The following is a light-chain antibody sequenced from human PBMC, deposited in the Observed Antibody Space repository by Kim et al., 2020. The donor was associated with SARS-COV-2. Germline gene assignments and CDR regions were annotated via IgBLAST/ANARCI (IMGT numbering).Light chain of an antibody. CDR3: QVWDSSSDHLYV. CDR2: YDS. CDR1: NIGSKS. Sequence: GKTARITRGGNNIGSKSVQWNEQKSGQAPVLVIYYDSDRTSGSPERFSGSNSGNTATLSISRVEAGDEADYYCQVWDSSSDHLYVFGTGTKVTVL. V-gene: IGLV3-21*04. J-gene: IGLJ1*01.